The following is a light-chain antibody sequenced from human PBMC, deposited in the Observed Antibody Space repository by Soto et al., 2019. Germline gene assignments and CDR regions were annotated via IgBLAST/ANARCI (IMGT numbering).Light chain of an antibody. CDR3: MQALQTPWT. CDR2: LGS. V-gene: IGKV2-28*01. J-gene: IGKJ1*01. CDR1: QSLLHSNGYNY. Sequence: DIVMTQSPLSLPVTPGEPASISCRSSQSLLHSNGYNYSDWYLQKPGQSPQLLIYLGSNRDSGVPARFSGSGSGTDFTLTISRVEAEDVGVYYCMQALQTPWTFGQWTKVEIK.